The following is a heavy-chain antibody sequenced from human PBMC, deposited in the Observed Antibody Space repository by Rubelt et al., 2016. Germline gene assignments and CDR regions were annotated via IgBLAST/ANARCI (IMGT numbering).Heavy chain of an antibody. D-gene: IGHD1-26*01. V-gene: IGHV4-59*12. CDR2: VNYRGST. J-gene: IGHJ4*02. CDR3: ARLQWELSTIDF. CDR1: GGSINNYY. Sequence: QVQLQESGPGLVKPAETLSLSCMLSGGSINNYYWSWIRQPPGRGLEWIGYVNYRGSTRYNPSLKNRATISVDTSNNQFSLKLGSVTAADTAVYYCARLQWELSTIDFWGQGTLVTVSS.